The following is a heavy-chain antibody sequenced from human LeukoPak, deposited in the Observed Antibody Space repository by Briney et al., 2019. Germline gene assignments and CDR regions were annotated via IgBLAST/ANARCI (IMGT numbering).Heavy chain of an antibody. CDR2: IYPGDSDT. D-gene: IGHD5-18*01. J-gene: IGHJ4*02. V-gene: IGHV5-51*01. CDR1: GYSFTSYW. Sequence: GESLEISCKGSGYSFTSYWIGWVRQMPGKGLEWMGIIYPGDSDTRYSPAFQGQVTISADKSISTAYLQWSSLKASDTAMYYCARQDDTAMVDYFDYWGQGTLVTVSS. CDR3: ARQDDTAMVDYFDY.